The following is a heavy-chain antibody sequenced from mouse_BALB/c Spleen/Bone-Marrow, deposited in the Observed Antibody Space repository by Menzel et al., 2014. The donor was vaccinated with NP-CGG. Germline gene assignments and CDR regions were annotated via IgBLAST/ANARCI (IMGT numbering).Heavy chain of an antibody. Sequence: VKLMESGAELVKPGASVKLSCKASGYTFTSYYMYWVKQRPGQGLEGIGEINPSNGGTNFNEKFKSKATLTVDKSSSTAYMQLSSLTSEDSAVYYCTRGRRDAMDYWGQGTSVTVSS. V-gene: IGHV1S81*02. CDR1: GYTFTSYY. CDR2: INPSNGGT. J-gene: IGHJ4*01. CDR3: TRGRRDAMDY.